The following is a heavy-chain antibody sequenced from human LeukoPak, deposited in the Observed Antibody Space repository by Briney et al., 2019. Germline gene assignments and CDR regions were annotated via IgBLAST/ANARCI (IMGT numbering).Heavy chain of an antibody. J-gene: IGHJ6*03. D-gene: IGHD6-19*01. Sequence: GGSLRLSCAASGFTFSNAWMSWVRQAPGKGLEWVGRIKSKTDGGTTDYAAPVKGRFTISRDDSKNTLYLQMNSLKTEDTAVYYCTTHSYSSGWYYYYYYVDVWGKGTTVTVSS. V-gene: IGHV3-15*01. CDR3: TTHSYSSGWYYYYYYVDV. CDR2: IKSKTDGGTT. CDR1: GFTFSNAW.